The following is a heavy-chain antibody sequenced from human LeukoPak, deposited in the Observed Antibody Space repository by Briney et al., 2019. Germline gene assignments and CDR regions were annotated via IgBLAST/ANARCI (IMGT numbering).Heavy chain of an antibody. CDR3: ARDSRNPWGPHWFDP. CDR2: IYTSGST. CDR1: GGSMISYY. V-gene: IGHV4-4*07. J-gene: IGHJ5*02. D-gene: IGHD7-27*01. Sequence: SETLSLTCTVSGGSMISYYWSWIRQPAGKGLEWIGRIYTSGSTNYNPSLKSRVTMSVDTSKNQFSLKLSSVTAADTAVYYCARDSRNPWGPHWFDPGGQATRVTVSS.